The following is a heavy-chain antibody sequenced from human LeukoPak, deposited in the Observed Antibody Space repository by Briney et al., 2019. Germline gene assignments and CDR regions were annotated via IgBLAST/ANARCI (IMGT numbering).Heavy chain of an antibody. CDR1: GYTFTGYY. CDR3: ARDLEGYHYGSGNYPQ. V-gene: IGHV1-2*02. Sequence: GASVKVSCKASGYTFTGYYIHWLRQAPGQRLEWMGFINPNSGGTNYAQKFQGRVTMTRDTSISTAYMELSSLTSDDTAVYYCARDLEGYHYGSGNYPQWGQGTLITVSS. CDR2: INPNSGGT. D-gene: IGHD3-10*01. J-gene: IGHJ4*02.